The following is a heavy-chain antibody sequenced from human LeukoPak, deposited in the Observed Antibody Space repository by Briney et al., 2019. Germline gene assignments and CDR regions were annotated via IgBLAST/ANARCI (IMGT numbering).Heavy chain of an antibody. V-gene: IGHV3-23*01. J-gene: IGHJ4*02. CDR2: ISGSGGST. CDR3: AKYVTSDSIFDY. CDR1: GFTFTSYA. Sequence: PGGSLRLSCAASGFTFTSYAMSWVRQAPGKGLEWVSGISGSGGSTYYADSVKGRFTISRDNSKNTLYLQMNSLRAEDTAVYYCAKYVTSDSIFDYWGQGTLVTVSS. D-gene: IGHD2-21*02.